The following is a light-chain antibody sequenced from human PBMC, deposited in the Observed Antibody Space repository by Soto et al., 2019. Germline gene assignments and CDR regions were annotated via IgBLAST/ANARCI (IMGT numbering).Light chain of an antibody. CDR1: QSLVHSDGNTY. J-gene: IGKJ2*01. V-gene: IGKV2-24*01. Sequence: DIVMTQTPLSSPVTLGQPASISCRSSQSLVHSDGNTYLSWLQQRPGRPPRLLIYMISNRFSGVPDRFGGSGAGTDFTLKISRVEAEDVGVYYCMQATQSYTFGQGTKLEIK. CDR3: MQATQSYT. CDR2: MIS.